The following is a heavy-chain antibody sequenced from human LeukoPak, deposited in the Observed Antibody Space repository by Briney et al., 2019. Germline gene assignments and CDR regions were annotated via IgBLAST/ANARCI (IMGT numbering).Heavy chain of an antibody. CDR2: INHSGST. Sequence: SETLSLTFAVYGGSFSGYYWSWIRQPPGKGLEWIGEINHSGSTNYNPSLKSRVTISVDTSKNQFSLKLSSVTAADTAVYYCARGTRFFYRDPYYFDYWGQGTLVTVSS. D-gene: IGHD3-3*01. CDR3: ARGTRFFYRDPYYFDY. V-gene: IGHV4-34*01. CDR1: GGSFSGYY. J-gene: IGHJ4*02.